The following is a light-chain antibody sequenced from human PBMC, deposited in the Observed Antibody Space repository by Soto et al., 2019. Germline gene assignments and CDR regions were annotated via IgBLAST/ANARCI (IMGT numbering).Light chain of an antibody. CDR3: SSYAGRSMYV. CDR1: SSDVGLYDF. V-gene: IGLV2-8*01. J-gene: IGLJ1*01. Sequence: QSALTQPASVSGSPGQSITISCTGASSDVGLYDFVSWYQQHPGKAPKLLIYEVTYRPSGVPDRFSGSKSGNTAALTVSGLQAEDEAYYYCSSYAGRSMYVFGTGTKVTVL. CDR2: EVT.